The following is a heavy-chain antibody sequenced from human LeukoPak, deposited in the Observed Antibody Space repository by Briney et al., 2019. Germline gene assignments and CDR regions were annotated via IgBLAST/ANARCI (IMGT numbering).Heavy chain of an antibody. CDR2: IWSDATNQ. CDR3: AKYAQRAFDYSNSLEY. V-gene: IGHV3-33*06. J-gene: IGHJ4*02. CDR1: GFTFSHFG. Sequence: PGGSLRLSCEASGFTFSHFGMHWVRQAPGKGLEWVAVIWSDATNQYYGDSVKGRFTISRDNFKKTVSLQMDSLRAEDTAVYYCAKYAQRAFDYSNSLEYWGQGSLVTVSS. D-gene: IGHD4-11*01.